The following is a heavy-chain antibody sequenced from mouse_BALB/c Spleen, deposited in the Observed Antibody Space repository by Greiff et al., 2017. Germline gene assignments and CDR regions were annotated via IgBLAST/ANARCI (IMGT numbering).Heavy chain of an antibody. CDR1: GFTFSSYA. V-gene: IGHV5-6-5*01. Sequence: VESGGGLVKPGGSLKLSCAASGFTFSSYAMSWVRQTPEKRLEWVASISSGGSTYYPDSVKGRFTISRDNARNILYLQMSSLRSEDTAMYYCARWLPWYFDVWGAGTTVTVSS. J-gene: IGHJ1*01. CDR3: ARWLPWYFDV. CDR2: ISSGGST. D-gene: IGHD2-2*01.